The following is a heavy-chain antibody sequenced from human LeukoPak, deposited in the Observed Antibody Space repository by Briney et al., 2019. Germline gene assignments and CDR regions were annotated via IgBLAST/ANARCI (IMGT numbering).Heavy chain of an antibody. D-gene: IGHD6-13*01. J-gene: IGHJ4*02. Sequence: GGSLRLSCAASGFTFSSYAMSWVRQAPGKGLEWVSAISGSGGSTYYADSVKGRFTISRDNSKNTLYLQMNSLRAEDTAVYYCAKEILGYSSSWYYLDYWGQGTLVTVSS. CDR3: AKEILGYSSSWYYLDY. CDR2: ISGSGGST. V-gene: IGHV3-23*01. CDR1: GFTFSSYA.